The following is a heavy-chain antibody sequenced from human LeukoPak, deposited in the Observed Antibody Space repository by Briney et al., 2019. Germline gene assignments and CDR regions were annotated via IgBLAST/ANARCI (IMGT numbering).Heavy chain of an antibody. Sequence: GGSLRLSCAASGFTFSSYSMIWVRQAPGKGLEWVSSISSSSSYKYYADSVKGRFTISRDNAKNSLYQQINSLIAEDTAVYYCAGGRATSTVTTLYFDYWGQGTVVTVSS. D-gene: IGHD4-4*01. V-gene: IGHV3-21*01. CDR3: AGGRATSTVTTLYFDY. CDR2: ISSSSSYK. J-gene: IGHJ4*02. CDR1: GFTFSSYS.